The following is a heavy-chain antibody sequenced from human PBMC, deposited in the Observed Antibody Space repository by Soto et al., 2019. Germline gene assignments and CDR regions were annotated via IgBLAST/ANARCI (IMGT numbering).Heavy chain of an antibody. D-gene: IGHD7-27*01. J-gene: IGHJ4*02. CDR2: ISGSGDRT. Sequence: EVQLLESGGGLVQTGGSLRLSCAASGFTFSTYAMSWVRQAPGKGLEWVSDISGSGDRTNYADSVNGRFTISRDNSRNTLYLQMHSLRVEDMARYYCAKDNSGGRTLNYYFVYWGPGTMVTVSS. CDR3: AKDNSGGRTLNYYFVY. CDR1: GFTFSTYA. V-gene: IGHV3-23*01.